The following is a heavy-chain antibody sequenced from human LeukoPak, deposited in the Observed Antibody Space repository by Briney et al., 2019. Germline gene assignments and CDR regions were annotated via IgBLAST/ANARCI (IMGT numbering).Heavy chain of an antibody. Sequence: GASVKVSCKASGYTFTSYYMHWVRQAPGQGLEWMGIINPSGGSTSYAQKFQGRVTMTRDTSTSTVYMELSSLRAEDTAVYYCARGARDLIVAVLHPDYWGQGTLVTVSS. V-gene: IGHV1-46*01. CDR3: ARGARDLIVAVLHPDY. D-gene: IGHD3-22*01. J-gene: IGHJ4*02. CDR1: GYTFTSYY. CDR2: INPSGGST.